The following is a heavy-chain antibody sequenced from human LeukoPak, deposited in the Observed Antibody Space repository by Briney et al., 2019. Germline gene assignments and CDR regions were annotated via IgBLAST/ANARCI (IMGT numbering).Heavy chain of an antibody. CDR2: INHSGST. CDR1: GGSFSGYY. CDR3: ARGRRAHFDLFGKYGMDV. D-gene: IGHD3-9*01. J-gene: IGHJ6*02. V-gene: IGHV4-34*01. Sequence: PSETLSLTCAVYGGSFSGYYWSWIRQPPGKGLEWIGEINHSGSTNYNPSLKSRVTISVDTSKNQFSLKLSSVTAADTAVYYCARGRRAHFDLFGKYGMDVWGQGTTVTVSS.